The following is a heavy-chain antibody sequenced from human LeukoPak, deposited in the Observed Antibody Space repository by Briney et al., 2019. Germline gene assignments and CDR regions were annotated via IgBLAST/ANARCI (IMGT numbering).Heavy chain of an antibody. V-gene: IGHV1-8*01. CDR3: ARGGAAGEGLETWRYYYYMDV. CDR2: MNPNSGNT. J-gene: IGHJ6*03. CDR1: GYTFTSYD. D-gene: IGHD3-16*01. Sequence: ASVKVSCKASGYTFTSYDINWVRQATGQGLEWIGWMNPNSGNTGYAQKFQGRVTITRNTSISTAYMELSSLRSEDTAVYYCARGGAAGEGLETWRYYYYMDVWGKGTTVTVSS.